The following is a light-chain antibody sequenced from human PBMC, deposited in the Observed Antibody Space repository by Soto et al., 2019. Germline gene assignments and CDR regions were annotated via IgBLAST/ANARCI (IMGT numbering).Light chain of an antibody. CDR1: QSVNSN. J-gene: IGKJ5*01. CDR2: GAS. V-gene: IGKV3-15*01. CDR3: QQYTNWPPNT. Sequence: EIVMTQSPATLSVSPGERATLSCRASQSVNSNLAWYQQKPGQAPRLLIYGASTRATGVPARFSGRGSGTEFTLTISSLQSEDFAVYYCQQYTNWPPNTFGQGTRLEIK.